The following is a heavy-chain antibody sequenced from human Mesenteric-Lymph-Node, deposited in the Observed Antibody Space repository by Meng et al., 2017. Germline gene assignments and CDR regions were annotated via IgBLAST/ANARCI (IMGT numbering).Heavy chain of an antibody. CDR2: ISWNSGYL. J-gene: IGHJ4*02. CDR3: VKDNAYDFWSGLHYFDY. V-gene: IGHV3-9*01. Sequence: SLKISCAVSGFILEDYAMHWVRQAPGKGLEWVSGISWNSGYLHYADSVKGRFTISRDNANKSLYLQMNSLGAEDTAIYYCVKDNAYDFWSGLHYFDYWGQGTLVTVSS. D-gene: IGHD3-3*01. CDR1: GFILEDYA.